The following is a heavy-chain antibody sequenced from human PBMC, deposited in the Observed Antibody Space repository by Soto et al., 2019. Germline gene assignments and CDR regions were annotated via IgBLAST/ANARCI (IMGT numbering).Heavy chain of an antibody. Sequence: QITLKESGPTLVKPTQTLTLTCTFSGFSLSTSGVGVGWIRQPPGKALEWLALIYWDDDKRYSPSLKSRLTTTKDTSKNQVVLTMTNMDPVDTATYYCAHSHYDPAGGNCFDPWGQGTLVTVSS. CDR1: GFSLSTSGVG. CDR2: IYWDDDK. D-gene: IGHD3-3*01. J-gene: IGHJ5*02. CDR3: AHSHYDPAGGNCFDP. V-gene: IGHV2-5*02.